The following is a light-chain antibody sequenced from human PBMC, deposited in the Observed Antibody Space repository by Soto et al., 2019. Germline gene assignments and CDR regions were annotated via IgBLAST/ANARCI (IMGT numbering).Light chain of an antibody. V-gene: IGKV3-15*01. CDR1: QSVSSN. CDR3: QQYNNWPPVGYT. J-gene: IGKJ2*01. Sequence: EIVMTQSPATLSVSPGERATLSCRASQSVSSNLAWYQQKPGQAPRLLIYGASTRATGIPARFSGSGSGTEFTLTISSLQSEDFAVYYCQQYNNWPPVGYTFCQGTKLEIK. CDR2: GAS.